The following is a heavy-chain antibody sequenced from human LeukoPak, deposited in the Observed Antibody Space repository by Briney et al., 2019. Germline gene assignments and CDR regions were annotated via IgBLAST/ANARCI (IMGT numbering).Heavy chain of an antibody. Sequence: ASVKVSCKASGYTFIGYYMHWVRQAPGQGLEWMGWINPNSGDTNYAQNFQGRVTMTRDTSISTAYMELTTLRSDDTAVYYCARGADRYSGSYAYWGQGTLVIVSS. D-gene: IGHD1-26*01. CDR2: INPNSGDT. J-gene: IGHJ4*02. CDR3: ARGADRYSGSYAY. V-gene: IGHV1-2*02. CDR1: GYTFIGYY.